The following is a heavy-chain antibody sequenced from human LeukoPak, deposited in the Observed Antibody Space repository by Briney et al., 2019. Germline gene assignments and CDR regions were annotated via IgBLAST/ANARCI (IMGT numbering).Heavy chain of an antibody. V-gene: IGHV1-2*02. CDR1: GYTFTGYY. CDR3: ARGDYYDSSGYYYFDY. J-gene: IGHJ4*02. CDR2: INPNSGGT. Sequence: ASVTVSCKASGYTFTGYYMHWVRQAPGQGLEWMGWINPNSGGTNYAQKFQGRVTMTRDTPISTAYMELRSLRSDDTAMYYCARGDYYDSSGYYYFDYWGQGTLVTVSS. D-gene: IGHD3-22*01.